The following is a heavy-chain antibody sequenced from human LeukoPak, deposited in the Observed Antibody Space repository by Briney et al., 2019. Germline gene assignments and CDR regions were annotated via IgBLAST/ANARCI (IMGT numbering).Heavy chain of an antibody. CDR2: INSDGINT. CDR1: GFTFSDYY. Sequence: GGSLRLSCAASGFTFSDYYMIWIRQAPGKGLVWVSRINSDGINTSYADSVKGRFTISRDNAKNTLNLQMNSLRAEDTAVYYCARDLGQYYDTSDNWFDPWGQGTLVTVSS. CDR3: ARDLGQYYDTSDNWFDP. D-gene: IGHD3-22*01. J-gene: IGHJ5*02. V-gene: IGHV3-74*01.